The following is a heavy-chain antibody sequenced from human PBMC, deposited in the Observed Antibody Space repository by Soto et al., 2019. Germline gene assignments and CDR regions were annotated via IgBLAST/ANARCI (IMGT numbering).Heavy chain of an antibody. CDR1: GGSISSGGYS. CDR2: IYHSGRT. D-gene: IGHD2-2*01. V-gene: IGHV4-30-2*01. Sequence: QLQLQESGSGLVKPSQTLSLTCAVSGGSISSGGYSWSWIRQPPGKGLEWIGYIYHSGRTYYNPSLKSRVTISVDRSKNQFSLKLSSVTAADTAVYYCARGYCSSTSCLNWFDPWGQGTLVTVSS. CDR3: ARGYCSSTSCLNWFDP. J-gene: IGHJ5*02.